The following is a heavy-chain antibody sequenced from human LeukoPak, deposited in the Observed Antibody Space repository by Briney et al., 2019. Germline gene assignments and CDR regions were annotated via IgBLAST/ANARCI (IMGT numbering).Heavy chain of an antibody. CDR3: ARQSDIVATISFDY. CDR2: IYYSGST. D-gene: IGHD5-12*01. J-gene: IGHJ4*02. Sequence: SETLSLTCSVSGGSISSYYWSWIRQPPGKGLEWIGYIYYSGSTNYNPSLKSRVTISVDTSKNQFSLKLSSVTAADTAVYYCARQSDIVATISFDYWGQGTLVTVSS. V-gene: IGHV4-59*01. CDR1: GGSISSYY.